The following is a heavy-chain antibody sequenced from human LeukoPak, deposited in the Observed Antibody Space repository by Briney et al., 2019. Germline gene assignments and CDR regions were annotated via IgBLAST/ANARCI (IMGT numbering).Heavy chain of an antibody. Sequence: SETLSLTCAVYGGSFSGYYWSWIRQPPGKGLEWIGEINHSGSTNYNPSLKSRDTISVDTSKNQFSLKLSSVTAADTAVYYCARLQPPDGETSDYWGQGTLVTVSS. CDR2: INHSGST. CDR1: GGSFSGYY. V-gene: IGHV4-34*01. D-gene: IGHD2-21*01. J-gene: IGHJ4*02. CDR3: ARLQPPDGETSDY.